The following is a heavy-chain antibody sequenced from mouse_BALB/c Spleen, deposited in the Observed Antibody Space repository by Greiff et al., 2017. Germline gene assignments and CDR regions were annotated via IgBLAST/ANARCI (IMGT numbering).Heavy chain of an antibody. CDR2: INPGSGGT. J-gene: IGHJ3*01. Sequence: QVQLKESGAELVRPGTSVKVSCKASGYAFTNYLLEWVKQRPGQGLEWIGVINPGSGGTNYNEKFKGKATLTADKSSSTAYMQLSSLTSDDSAVYFCARSRDYRYLFAYWGQGTLVTVSA. V-gene: IGHV1-54*01. CDR3: ARSRDYRYLFAY. D-gene: IGHD2-14*01. CDR1: GYAFTNYL.